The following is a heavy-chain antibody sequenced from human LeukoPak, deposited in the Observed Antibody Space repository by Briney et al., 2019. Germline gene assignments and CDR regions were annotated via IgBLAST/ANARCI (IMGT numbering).Heavy chain of an antibody. CDR2: IKRSGDSI. CDR3: ATGGDYGDYQGN. D-gene: IGHD4-17*01. CDR1: GFTFNRFN. V-gene: IGHV3-48*01. J-gene: IGHJ4*02. Sequence: PGGSLRLSCAASGFTFNRFNMNWVRQAPGKGLEWISYIKRSGDSIYYAASVRGRFTISRDNVKNLLYLQMNSLRAEDTAVYYCATGGDYGDYQGNWGQGTLVTVSS.